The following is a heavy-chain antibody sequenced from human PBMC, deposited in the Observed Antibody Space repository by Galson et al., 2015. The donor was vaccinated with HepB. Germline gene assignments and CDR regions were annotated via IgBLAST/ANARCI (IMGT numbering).Heavy chain of an antibody. J-gene: IGHJ3*02. V-gene: IGHV3-30*18. D-gene: IGHD1-20*01. CDR2: ISYDGSNK. CDR1: GFTFSSYG. Sequence: SLRLSCAASGFTFSSYGMHWVRQAPGKGLEWVAVISYDGSNKYYADSVKGRFTISRDNSKNTLYLQMNSLRAEDTAVYYCAKDLRITGTLDAFDIWGQGTMVTVSS. CDR3: AKDLRITGTLDAFDI.